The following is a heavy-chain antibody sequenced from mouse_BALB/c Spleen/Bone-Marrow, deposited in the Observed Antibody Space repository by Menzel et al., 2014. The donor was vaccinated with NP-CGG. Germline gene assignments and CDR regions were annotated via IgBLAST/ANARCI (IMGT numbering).Heavy chain of an antibody. CDR3: ARLDLFAY. Sequence: VQLQQSGAELVKPGASVKLSCTASGFNIKDTYMHWVKQRPEQGLEWIGRIDPANGNAKYDPKFQGKATITADTSSNTAYLQLSSLTSEDTAVYYCARLDLFAYGGQGTLVTVSA. CDR1: GFNIKDTY. J-gene: IGHJ3*01. CDR2: IDPANGNA. V-gene: IGHV14-3*02.